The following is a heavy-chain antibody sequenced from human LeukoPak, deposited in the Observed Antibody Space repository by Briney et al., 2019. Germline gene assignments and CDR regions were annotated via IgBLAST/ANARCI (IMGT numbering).Heavy chain of an antibody. V-gene: IGHV3-7*03. J-gene: IGHJ4*02. Sequence: SGGSLRLSCAASGFTFSNSFMSWVRQAPGKGLEWVANIKQDGSEKYYVDSVKGRFTISRDNAKNTLYLQMNSLRAEDTAFYYCARHDFWSGFKGGDYWGQGTLVTVSS. CDR2: IKQDGSEK. CDR3: ARHDFWSGFKGGDY. D-gene: IGHD3-3*01. CDR1: GFTFSNSF.